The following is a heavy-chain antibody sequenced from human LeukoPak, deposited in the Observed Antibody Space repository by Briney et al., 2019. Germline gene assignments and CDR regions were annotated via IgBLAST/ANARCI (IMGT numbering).Heavy chain of an antibody. V-gene: IGHV3-21*01. CDR1: GFTFSSYS. J-gene: IGHJ4*02. D-gene: IGHD5-24*01. Sequence: GGSLRLSCAASGFTFSSYSMNWVRQAPGKGLEWVSSISSSSSYIYYADSVKGRFTTSRDNAKNSLYLQMNSLRAEDTAVYYCARDRPGGPRWDYWGQGTLVTVSS. CDR2: ISSSSSYI. CDR3: ARDRPGGPRWDY.